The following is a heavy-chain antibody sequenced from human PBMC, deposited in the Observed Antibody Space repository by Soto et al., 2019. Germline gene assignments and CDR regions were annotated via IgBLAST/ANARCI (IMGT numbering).Heavy chain of an antibody. CDR1: GFTFSSYW. D-gene: IGHD3-10*01. Sequence: GGSLRFSCAASGFTFSSYWMSWVRQAPGKGLEWVANIKQDGSEKYYVDSLKTTLTITKDTSKNQVVLTMTNMAPVDTATYYCAHTRGYFDYWGQGTLVTVSS. CDR2: IKQDGSEK. J-gene: IGHJ4*02. V-gene: IGHV3-7*03. CDR3: AHTRGYFDY.